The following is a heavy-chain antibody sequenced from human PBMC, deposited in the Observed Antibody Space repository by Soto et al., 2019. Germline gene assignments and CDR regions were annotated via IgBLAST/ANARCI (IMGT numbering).Heavy chain of an antibody. CDR2: VYFSGGT. J-gene: IGHJ4*02. D-gene: IGHD2-15*01. V-gene: IGHV4-30-4*01. CDR1: GGSISSGHYY. CDR3: ARGSQCSGGTCYSPDY. Sequence: SETLSLTCTVSGGSISSGHYYWSWIRQPPGKGLEWIGNVYFSGGTYYSPSLKSRLTIPVDTSKNQFSLKLNSVTAADTAVYYCARGSQCSGGTCYSPDYWGQGTLVTVSS.